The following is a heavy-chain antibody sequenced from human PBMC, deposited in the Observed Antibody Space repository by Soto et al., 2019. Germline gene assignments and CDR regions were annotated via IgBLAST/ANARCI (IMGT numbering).Heavy chain of an antibody. CDR2: IYPGDSDT. Sequence: GESLKISCKGSGYSFTSYWIGWVRQMPGKGLEWMGNIYPGDSDTRYSPSFQGQVTISADKSISTAYLQWSSLKASDIAMYYCARLGISSIWYFDLWGRGPLVTVSS. V-gene: IGHV5-51*01. CDR1: GYSFTSYW. D-gene: IGHD6-6*01. J-gene: IGHJ2*01. CDR3: ARLGISSIWYFDL.